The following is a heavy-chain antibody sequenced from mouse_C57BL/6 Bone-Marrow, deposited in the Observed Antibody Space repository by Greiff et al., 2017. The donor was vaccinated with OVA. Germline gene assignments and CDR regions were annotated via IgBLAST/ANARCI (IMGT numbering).Heavy chain of an antibody. CDR3: ARDADDGYYPYYYAMDY. Sequence: EVKLMESGGGLVQSGRSLRLSCATSGFTFSDFYMEWVRQAPGKGLEWIAASRNKANDYTTEYSASVKGRFIVSRDTSQSILYLQMNALRAEDTAIYYCARDADDGYYPYYYAMDYWGQGTSVTVSS. CDR1: GFTFSDFY. J-gene: IGHJ4*01. CDR2: SRNKANDYTT. D-gene: IGHD2-3*01. V-gene: IGHV7-1*01.